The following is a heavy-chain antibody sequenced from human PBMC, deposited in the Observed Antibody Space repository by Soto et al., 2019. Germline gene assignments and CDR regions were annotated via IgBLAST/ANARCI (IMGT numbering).Heavy chain of an antibody. CDR2: IYYSGST. V-gene: IGHV4-39*01. Sequence: QLQLQESGPGLVKPSETLSLTCTVSGGSISSSSYYWGWIRQPPGKGLEWIGSIYYSGSTYYNPSLKSRVTISVDTSKNQFSLKLSSVTAADTAVYYCARLGAYYGDYDWFDPWGQGTLVTVSS. CDR1: GGSISSSSYY. J-gene: IGHJ5*02. CDR3: ARLGAYYGDYDWFDP. D-gene: IGHD4-17*01.